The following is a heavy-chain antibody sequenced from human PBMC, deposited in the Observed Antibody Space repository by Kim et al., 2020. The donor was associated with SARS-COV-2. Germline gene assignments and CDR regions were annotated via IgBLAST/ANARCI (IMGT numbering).Heavy chain of an antibody. D-gene: IGHD2-15*01. V-gene: IGHV1-69*13. Sequence: SVKVSCKASGGTFSSYAISWVRQAPGQGLEWMGGIIPIFGTANYAQKFQGRVTITADESTSTAYMELSSLRSEDTAVYYCARARVPNCSGGSCYSRKLAYYYYGMDVWGQGTTVTVSS. CDR2: IIPIFGTA. CDR3: ARARVPNCSGGSCYSRKLAYYYYGMDV. J-gene: IGHJ6*02. CDR1: GGTFSSYA.